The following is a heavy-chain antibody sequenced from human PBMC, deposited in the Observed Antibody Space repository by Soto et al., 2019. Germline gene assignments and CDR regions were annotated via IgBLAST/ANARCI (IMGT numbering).Heavy chain of an antibody. CDR2: IYYSGST. Sequence: NPSETLSLTCTVSGGSISSGDYYWSWIRQPPGKGLEWIGYIYYSGSTYYNPSLKSRVTISVDTSKNQFSLKLSSVTAADTAVYYCARAFRGKPKWFGELSPFNWFDPWGQGTLVTVSS. V-gene: IGHV4-30-4*01. CDR1: GGSISSGDYY. D-gene: IGHD3-10*01. J-gene: IGHJ5*02. CDR3: ARAFRGKPKWFGELSPFNWFDP.